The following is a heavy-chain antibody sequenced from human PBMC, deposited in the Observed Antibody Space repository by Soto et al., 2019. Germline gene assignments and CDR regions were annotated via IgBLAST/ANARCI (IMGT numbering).Heavy chain of an antibody. V-gene: IGHV1-69*13. CDR3: ARGWDDFWSGYYKRYWFDP. Sequence: ASVKVSCKASGGTFSSYAISWVRQAPGQGLEWMGGIIPIFGTANYAQKFQGRVTITADESTSTAYMELSSLRSEDTAVYYCARGWDDFWSGYYKRYWFDPWGQGTLVTVSS. CDR2: IIPIFGTA. CDR1: GGTFSSYA. D-gene: IGHD3-3*01. J-gene: IGHJ5*02.